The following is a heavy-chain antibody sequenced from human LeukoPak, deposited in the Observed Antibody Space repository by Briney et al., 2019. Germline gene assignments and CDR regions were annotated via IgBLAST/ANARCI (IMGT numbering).Heavy chain of an antibody. D-gene: IGHD4-17*01. CDR3: AKGQTTVTTHFDS. CDR1: GFTFDDYA. Sequence: GGSLRLSCAASGFTFDDYAMHWVRQAPGKGLEWVSGISWNSGSIDYADSLKGRFTISRDNAKNSLYLQMNSLRAEDTALYYCAKGQTTVTTHFDSWGQGTLVTVSS. CDR2: ISWNSGSI. V-gene: IGHV3-9*01. J-gene: IGHJ4*02.